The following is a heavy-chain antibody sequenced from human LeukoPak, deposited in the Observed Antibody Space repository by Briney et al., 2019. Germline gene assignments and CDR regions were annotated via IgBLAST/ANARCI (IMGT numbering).Heavy chain of an antibody. CDR1: GFTFSDYY. J-gene: IGHJ4*02. V-gene: IGHV3-11*04. D-gene: IGHD4-23*01. Sequence: GGSLRLSCAASGFTFSDYYMSWIRQAPGKGLEWVSYISSSGSTIYYADSVKGRFTIARDNAKNSLYLQMNSLRAEDTAVYYCARDGRTTVVTWANYYWGEGTLVTVSS. CDR3: ARDGRTTVVTWANYY. CDR2: ISSSGSTI.